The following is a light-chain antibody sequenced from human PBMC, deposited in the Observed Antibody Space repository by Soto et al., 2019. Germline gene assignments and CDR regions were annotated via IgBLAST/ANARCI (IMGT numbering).Light chain of an antibody. CDR1: SSDFGGYNY. J-gene: IGLJ1*01. Sequence: QAALTQPASLSGSPGQSITNSCTGNSSDFGGYNYVSWYQQHPVKAPKLMIYDVTNRPSGVSDRFSGSKSGNTASLTISGLQAEDEADYYCSSYTSSSTPYVFGTGTKVTVL. CDR2: DVT. V-gene: IGLV2-14*01. CDR3: SSYTSSSTPYV.